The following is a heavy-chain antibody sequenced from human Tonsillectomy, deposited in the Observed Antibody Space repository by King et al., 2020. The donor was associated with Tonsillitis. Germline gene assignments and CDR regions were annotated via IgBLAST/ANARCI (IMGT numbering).Heavy chain of an antibody. J-gene: IGHJ3*02. CDR3: ASAVPRHGYYYDAFDI. D-gene: IGHD5-24*01. Sequence: VQLVESGGGLVQPGGSLRLSCAGSGFSFSTYDMHWVRQATGKGLEWVSVIGTAEDTYYADSVKGRFTISRENAKNSLFLQMNSLRVGDTAVYYCASAVPRHGYYYDAFDIWGQGTMVTVSS. CDR1: GFSFSTYD. V-gene: IGHV3-13*04. CDR2: IGTAEDT.